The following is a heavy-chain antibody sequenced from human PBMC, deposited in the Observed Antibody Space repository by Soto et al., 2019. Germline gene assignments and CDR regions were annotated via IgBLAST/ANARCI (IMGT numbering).Heavy chain of an antibody. J-gene: IGHJ5*02. D-gene: IGHD2-21*01. CDR3: ARSAGNSPNCVDP. CDR2: INAGNGNT. Sequence: VGSVKVSCKAAGYAFTSYAMHWGRQAPGQRLEWMGWINAGNGNTKYSQKFQGRVTITRDTSASTAYMELSSLRSEDTAVYYCARSAGNSPNCVDPWGQGTLVPVSS. V-gene: IGHV1-3*01. CDR1: GYAFTSYA.